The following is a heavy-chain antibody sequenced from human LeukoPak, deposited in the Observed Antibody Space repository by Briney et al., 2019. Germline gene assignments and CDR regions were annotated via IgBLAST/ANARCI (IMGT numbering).Heavy chain of an antibody. CDR2: IIPIFGTA. CDR3: ARGVGYCSSTSCYGGGSYFDY. V-gene: IGHV1-69*13. J-gene: IGHJ4*02. Sequence: SVKVSCKASGVTFSSYAISWVRQAPGQGLEWMGGIIPIFGTANYAQKFQGRVTLTADESTSTAYMELSSLRSEDTAVYYCARGVGYCSSTSCYGGGSYFDYWGQGTLVTVSS. CDR1: GVTFSSYA. D-gene: IGHD2-2*01.